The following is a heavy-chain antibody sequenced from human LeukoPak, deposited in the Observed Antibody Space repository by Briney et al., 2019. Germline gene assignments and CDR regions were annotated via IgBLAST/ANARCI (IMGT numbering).Heavy chain of an antibody. V-gene: IGHV4-31*03. Sequence: SETLSLTCTVSGGSISSGGYYWTWIRQPPGKGLEWIGYMSQTGSTYYNPSLKSRVTISVDTSKSQFSLKLTSVTAADTAVYYCARDWSGPYYFDHWGQGILVIVSS. CDR1: GGSISSGGYY. CDR3: ARDWSGPYYFDH. J-gene: IGHJ4*01. D-gene: IGHD3-3*01. CDR2: MSQTGST.